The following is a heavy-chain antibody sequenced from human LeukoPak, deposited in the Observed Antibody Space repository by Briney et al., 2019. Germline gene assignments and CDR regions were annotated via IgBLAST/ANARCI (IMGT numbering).Heavy chain of an antibody. CDR2: IYYSGST. J-gene: IGHJ4*02. CDR3: ARGLGAGITIFGVVIPILDY. CDR1: GGSISSGGYY. V-gene: IGHV4-31*03. D-gene: IGHD3-3*01. Sequence: SQTLSLTCTVSGGSISSGGYYWSWIRQHPGKGLGWIGYIYYSGSTYYNPSLKSRVTISVDTSKNQFSLKLSSVTAADTAVYYCARGLGAGITIFGVVIPILDYWGQGTLVTVSS.